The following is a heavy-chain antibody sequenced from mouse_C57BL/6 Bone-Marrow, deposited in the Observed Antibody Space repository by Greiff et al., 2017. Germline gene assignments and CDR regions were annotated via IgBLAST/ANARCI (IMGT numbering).Heavy chain of an antibody. CDR2: IDPSDSYT. CDR1: GYTFTSYW. D-gene: IGHD2-5*01. J-gene: IGHJ1*03. Sequence: QVQLQQPGAELVMPGASVKLSCKASGYTFTSYWMHWVKQRPGQGLEWIGEIDPSDSYTNYNQKFKGKSTLTVDKSSSTAYMRLSSLTSEDSAVYYCARGGSNYGYFDVWGTGTTVTVSS. V-gene: IGHV1-69*01. CDR3: ARGGSNYGYFDV.